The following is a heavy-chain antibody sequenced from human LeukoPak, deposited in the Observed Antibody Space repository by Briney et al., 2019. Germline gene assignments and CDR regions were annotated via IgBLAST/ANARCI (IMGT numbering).Heavy chain of an antibody. Sequence: PSETLYLTCSVSAGSISSSSYYWGWIRQAPGKGLEWIGSIYYSGSTYYNPSLKSRVTLSVDTSKNQFSLKLSSVTAADTAVYYCAGHERRAVEFFDYWGQGTLVTVSS. V-gene: IGHV4-39*01. CDR3: AGHERRAVEFFDY. D-gene: IGHD6-19*01. CDR1: AGSISSSSYY. J-gene: IGHJ4*02. CDR2: IYYSGST.